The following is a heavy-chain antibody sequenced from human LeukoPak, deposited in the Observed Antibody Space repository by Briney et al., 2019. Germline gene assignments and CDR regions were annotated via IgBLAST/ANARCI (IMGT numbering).Heavy chain of an antibody. D-gene: IGHD3-16*01. Sequence: PGGSLRLSCAASGFTFSSYDMHWVRQATGKGLEWVSAIGTAGDTYYPGSVKGRFTISRENAKNSLYLQMNSLRAGDTAVYYCARAHFLGGYAFDIWGQGTMVTVSS. CDR3: ARAHFLGGYAFDI. CDR2: IGTAGDT. CDR1: GFTFSSYD. J-gene: IGHJ3*02. V-gene: IGHV3-13*01.